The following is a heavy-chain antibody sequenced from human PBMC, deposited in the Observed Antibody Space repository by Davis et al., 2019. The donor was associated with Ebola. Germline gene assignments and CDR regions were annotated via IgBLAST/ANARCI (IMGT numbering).Heavy chain of an antibody. Sequence: GESLKISCAASGFTFSSYGMHWVRQAPGKGLEWVAVIWYDGSNKYYADSVKGRFTISRDNSKNTLYLQMNSLRAEDTAVYYCAREGYYEKYSMDVWGQGTTVTVSS. J-gene: IGHJ6*02. V-gene: IGHV3-33*01. D-gene: IGHD3-22*01. CDR3: AREGYYEKYSMDV. CDR2: IWYDGSNK. CDR1: GFTFSSYG.